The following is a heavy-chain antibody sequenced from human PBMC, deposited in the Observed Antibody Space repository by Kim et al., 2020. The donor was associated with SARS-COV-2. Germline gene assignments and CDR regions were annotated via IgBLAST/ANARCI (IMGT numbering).Heavy chain of an antibody. D-gene: IGHD3-16*02. CDR2: INHSGST. CDR3: ARAPQRDVWGSYRYPAFD. J-gene: IGHJ3*02. CDR1: GGSFSGYY. Sequence: SETLSLTCAVYGGSFSGYYWSWIRQPPGKGLEWIGEINHSGSTNYNPSLKSRVTISVDTSKNQFSLKLSSLTAADTAVYYFARAPQRDVWGSYRYPAFD. V-gene: IGHV4-34*01.